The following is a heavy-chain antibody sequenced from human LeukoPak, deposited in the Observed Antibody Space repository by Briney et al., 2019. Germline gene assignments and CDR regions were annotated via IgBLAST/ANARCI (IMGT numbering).Heavy chain of an antibody. Sequence: GRSLRLSCAASGFTFSSYAMHWVRQAPGKGLEWAAVISYDGSNKYYADSVKGRFTISRDNSKNTLYLQMNSLRAEDTAVYYCARDWGSGWYYYYGMDVWGKGTTVTVSS. D-gene: IGHD6-19*01. CDR3: ARDWGSGWYYYYGMDV. CDR2: ISYDGSNK. V-gene: IGHV3-30*04. CDR1: GFTFSSYA. J-gene: IGHJ6*04.